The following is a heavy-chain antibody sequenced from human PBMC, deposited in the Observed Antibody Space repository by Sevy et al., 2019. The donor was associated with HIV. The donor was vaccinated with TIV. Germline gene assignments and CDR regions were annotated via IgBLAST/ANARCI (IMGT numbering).Heavy chain of an antibody. D-gene: IGHD3-10*01. Sequence: SETLSLTCSVSGGSISSYYWSWIRQPPGKGLEWIGYIYNSGSSNYNPSLNSRVTISVDTSKNQFALKLSSVTAAETAVYYCARAGGAKDYGMDVWGQGTTVTVSS. CDR3: ARAGGAKDYGMDV. V-gene: IGHV4-59*01. CDR1: GGSISSYY. CDR2: IYNSGSS. J-gene: IGHJ6*02.